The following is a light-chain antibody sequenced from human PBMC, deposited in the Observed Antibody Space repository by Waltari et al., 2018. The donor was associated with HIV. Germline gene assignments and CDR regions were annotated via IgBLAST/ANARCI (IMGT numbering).Light chain of an antibody. CDR3: SSYKNNNTIV. CDR1: SSDIGSDNR. Sequence: QSALTQPPSVSASPGQSVTISCTGSSSDIGSDNRVSCYLQPPGTAPRIIIYEVKNRPSGVTDRFSASKSGNTASLPISGLQAEDEADYYCSSYKNNNTIVFGTGTKVTVL. V-gene: IGLV2-18*02. J-gene: IGLJ1*01. CDR2: EVK.